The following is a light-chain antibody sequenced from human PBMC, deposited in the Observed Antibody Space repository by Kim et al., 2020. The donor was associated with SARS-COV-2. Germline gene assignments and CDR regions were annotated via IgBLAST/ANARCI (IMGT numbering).Light chain of an antibody. CDR2: GAS. CDR3: QQYGSSPPMYT. CDR1: QSVSSSY. J-gene: IGKJ2*01. V-gene: IGKV3-20*01. Sequence: PGERATLSCRASQSVSSSYLAWYQQKPGQALRLLIYGASSRATGIPDRFSGSGSVTDFTLTISRLEPEDFAVYYCQQYGSSPPMYTFGQGTKLEI.